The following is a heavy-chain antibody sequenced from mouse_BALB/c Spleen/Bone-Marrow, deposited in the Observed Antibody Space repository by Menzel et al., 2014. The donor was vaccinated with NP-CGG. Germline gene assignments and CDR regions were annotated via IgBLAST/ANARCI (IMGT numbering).Heavy chain of an antibody. CDR1: GYTFTSYW. CDR3: ARCYYGNYFDY. D-gene: IGHD2-1*01. Sequence: VQLVESGAELVKPGASVKLSCKASGYTFTSYWMHWVKQRPGQGLEWIGEINPSNGRTNYNEKFESKATLTVDKSSSTAYMQLSSLTSEDSAVYYCARCYYGNYFDYWGQGTTLTVSS. V-gene: IGHV1S81*02. CDR2: INPSNGRT. J-gene: IGHJ2*01.